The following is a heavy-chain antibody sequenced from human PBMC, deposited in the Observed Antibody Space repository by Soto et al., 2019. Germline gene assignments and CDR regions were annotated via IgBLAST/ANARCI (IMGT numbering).Heavy chain of an antibody. CDR3: AGRCDSTTCLGHFDY. CDR1: GGTFNNYV. J-gene: IGHJ4*02. D-gene: IGHD2-2*01. CDR2: ILPIFATA. Sequence: QVQLVQSGAEVKKPGSSVKVSCKASGGTFNNYVVNWVLQAPGQGLEWMGGILPIFATANYAQKFQGRVTITADKSTSTAYMELTSLRSEDTAVYYCAGRCDSTTCLGHFDYWGQGPLVTVA. V-gene: IGHV1-69*06.